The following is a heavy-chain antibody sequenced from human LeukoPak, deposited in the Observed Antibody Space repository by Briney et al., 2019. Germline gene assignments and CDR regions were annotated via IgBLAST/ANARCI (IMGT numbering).Heavy chain of an antibody. Sequence: ASVKVSCKASGYTCTSYGISWVRQAPGQGLEWMGWISAYNGNTNYAQKLQGRVTMTTDTSTSTAYMELRSLRSDDTAVYYCARDCSGGSCYSEAPHPHWFDPWGQGTLVTVSP. CDR2: ISAYNGNT. J-gene: IGHJ5*02. D-gene: IGHD2-15*01. CDR1: GYTCTSYG. V-gene: IGHV1-18*04. CDR3: ARDCSGGSCYSEAPHPHWFDP.